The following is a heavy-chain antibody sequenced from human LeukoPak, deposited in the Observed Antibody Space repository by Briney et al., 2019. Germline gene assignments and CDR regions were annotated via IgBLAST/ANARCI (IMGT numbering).Heavy chain of an antibody. CDR1: GFTFSSYS. CDR3: ARVARNMVRGVIIAYFDY. Sequence: NPGGSLRLSCAASGFTFSSYSMNWVRQAPGKGLEWVSSISSSSSYIYYADSVKGRFTISRDNAKNSLYLQMNSLRAEDTAVYYCARVARNMVRGVIIAYFDYWGQGTLVTVSS. J-gene: IGHJ4*02. D-gene: IGHD3-10*01. CDR2: ISSSSSYI. V-gene: IGHV3-21*01.